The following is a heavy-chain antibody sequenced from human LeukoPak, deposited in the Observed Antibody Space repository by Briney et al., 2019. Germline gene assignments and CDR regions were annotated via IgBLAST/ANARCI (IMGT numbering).Heavy chain of an antibody. Sequence: GGSLRLSCAASGFTFSSYAMSWVRQAPGKGLEWVSAISGSGGSTYYADSVKGRFTISRDNSKNTLYLQMNSLRAEDTAIYYCAKNGDRGAYCSGGSCYPYFYYYMDVWGKGTTVTISS. CDR3: AKNGDRGAYCSGGSCYPYFYYYMDV. CDR1: GFTFSSYA. J-gene: IGHJ6*03. D-gene: IGHD2-15*01. V-gene: IGHV3-23*01. CDR2: ISGSGGST.